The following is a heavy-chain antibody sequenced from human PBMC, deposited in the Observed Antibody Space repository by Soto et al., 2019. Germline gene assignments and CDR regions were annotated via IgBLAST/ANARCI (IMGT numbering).Heavy chain of an antibody. CDR2: ISGSGVST. D-gene: IGHD2-2*01. J-gene: IGHJ6*04. V-gene: IGHV3-23*01. Sequence: PGGSLGLSCAAAGFSFSSYAMRWVRQAPGKGLEWVSAISGSGVSTYYADSVKGRFTISRDNSENTLCQQMYSLRAEDTAVYSCARDIPSLCYYDMETRGKET. CDR1: GFSFSSYA. CDR3: ARDIPSLCYYDMET.